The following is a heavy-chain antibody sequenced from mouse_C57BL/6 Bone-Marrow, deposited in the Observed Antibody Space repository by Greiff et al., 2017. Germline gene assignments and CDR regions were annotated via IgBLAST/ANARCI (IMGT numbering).Heavy chain of an antibody. CDR2: ILPSIGRT. CDR1: DSEVFPIAY. V-gene: IGHV15-2*01. J-gene: IGHJ3*01. CDR3: ARGDGYYRVPFAY. Sequence: VQLQQSGSELRSPGSSVKLSCKDFDSEVFPIAYMSWVRQKPGHGFEWIGGILPSIGRTIYGEKFEDKATLDSDTLSNTAYLELNSLTSEDSAIYYCARGDGYYRVPFAYWGQGTLVTVSA. D-gene: IGHD2-3*01.